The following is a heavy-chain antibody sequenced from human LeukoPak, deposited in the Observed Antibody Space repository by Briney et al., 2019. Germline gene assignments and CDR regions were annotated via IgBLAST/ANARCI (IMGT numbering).Heavy chain of an antibody. J-gene: IGHJ4*02. CDR2: IYYGGST. CDR3: ARDQSGGYYFDY. D-gene: IGHD3-10*01. V-gene: IGHV4-59*01. CDR1: GGSISSYY. Sequence: SETLSLTCTVSGGSISSYYWSWIRQPPGKGLEWIGYIYYGGSTSYNPSLKSRVTISVDTSKNQFSLKLSSVTAADTAVYHCARDQSGGYYFDYWGQGTLVTVSS.